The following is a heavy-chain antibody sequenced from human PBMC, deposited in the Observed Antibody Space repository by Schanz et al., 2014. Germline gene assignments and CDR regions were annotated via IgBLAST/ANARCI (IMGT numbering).Heavy chain of an antibody. CDR2: ISYHGSEK. J-gene: IGHJ4*02. V-gene: IGHV3-30*18. Sequence: QVQLVESGGSVVQPGRSLRLSCAGSGFSFSDYGMHWVRQAPGRGLEWVAVISYHGSEKYYADSVKGRFTISRDNSKNSLYLRMNSFRTEDTDVCVCAKGYDASGYSGFDYWGQGTLVTVSS. CDR1: GFSFSDYG. CDR3: AKGYDASGYSGFDY. D-gene: IGHD3-22*01.